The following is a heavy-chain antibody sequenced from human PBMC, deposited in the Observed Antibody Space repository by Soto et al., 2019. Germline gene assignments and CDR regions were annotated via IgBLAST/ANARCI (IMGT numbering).Heavy chain of an antibody. CDR1: GYSFTSYW. Sequence: ESLKISCKGSGYSFTSYWIGWVRQMPGKGLEWMGIIYPGDSDTRYSPSFQGQVTISADKSISTAYLQWSSLKASDTAMYYCARQDYDSSGSYYYYYYGMDVWGQGTTVTVSS. D-gene: IGHD3-22*01. V-gene: IGHV5-51*01. CDR3: ARQDYDSSGSYYYYYYGMDV. CDR2: IYPGDSDT. J-gene: IGHJ6*02.